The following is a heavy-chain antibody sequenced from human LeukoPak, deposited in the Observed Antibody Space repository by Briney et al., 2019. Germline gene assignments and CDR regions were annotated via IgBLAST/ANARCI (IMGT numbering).Heavy chain of an antibody. CDR2: IIPILGIA. D-gene: IGHD2-2*01. V-gene: IGHV1-69*04. CDR3: ARAQVPAAALNYYGMDV. J-gene: IGHJ6*02. CDR1: GGTFSSYA. Sequence: GASVKVSCKASGGTFSSYAVSLVRQAPGQGLEWMGRIIPILGIANYAQKFQGRVTITADKSTSTAYMELSSLRSEDTAVYYCARAQVPAAALNYYGMDVWGQGTTVTVSS.